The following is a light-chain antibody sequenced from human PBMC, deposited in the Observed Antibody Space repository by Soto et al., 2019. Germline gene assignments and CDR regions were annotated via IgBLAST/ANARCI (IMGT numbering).Light chain of an antibody. V-gene: IGKV3-15*01. J-gene: IGKJ1*01. CDR2: GAS. CDR3: QQYRSWPRT. CDR1: QDVMYD. Sequence: EIVLTQSPAALSVSPGGRATLSCRASQDVMYDLAWYQQKPGQAPRLLVYGASTRATDAPPRFRGGGSGREFSLTISSLQSEDFATYYCQQYRSWPRTFGQGSRVEIK.